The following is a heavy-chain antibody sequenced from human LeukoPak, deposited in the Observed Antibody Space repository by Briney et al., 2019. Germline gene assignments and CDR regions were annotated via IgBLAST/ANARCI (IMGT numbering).Heavy chain of an antibody. CDR3: AREHSGYDS. D-gene: IGHD5-12*01. J-gene: IGHJ5*02. CDR2: INPSGGST. V-gene: IGHV1-46*01. CDR1: GYTFTNYY. Sequence: GASVNVSCKASGYTFTNYYMHWVRQAPGQGLGWMGIINPSGGSTNYAQKFQGRVTMTRDTSTSTVYMELSSLRSEDTAVYYCAREHSGYDSWGQGTLLTVSS.